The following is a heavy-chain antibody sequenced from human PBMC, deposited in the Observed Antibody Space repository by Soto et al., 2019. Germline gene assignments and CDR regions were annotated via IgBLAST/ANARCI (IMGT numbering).Heavy chain of an antibody. CDR3: ARDPPLSMIVVVGVDDF. Sequence: GSLRLSCTVLGFTLTNENMNWVRQAPGKGLEWVSSISSRSTFINYADSVKGRFTISRDNDKGLVYLQMNSLRAEDTAVYYCARDPPLSMIVVVGVDDFWGQGTLVTVPS. CDR1: GFTLTNEN. CDR2: ISSRSTFI. V-gene: IGHV3-21*06. J-gene: IGHJ4*02. D-gene: IGHD3-22*01.